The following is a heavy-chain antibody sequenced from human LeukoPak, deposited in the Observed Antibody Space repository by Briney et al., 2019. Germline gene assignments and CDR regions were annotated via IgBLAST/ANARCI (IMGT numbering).Heavy chain of an antibody. V-gene: IGHV3-48*01. CDR1: GFTFSSYE. J-gene: IGHJ6*03. Sequence: GGSLRLSCAASGFTFSSYEMNWVRQAPGKGLEWVSYISSSSSTIYYADSVKGRFTISRDNAKTSLYLQMNSLRAEDTAVYYCARAGNYARYYYYYYMDVWGKGTTVTVSS. D-gene: IGHD1-7*01. CDR3: ARAGNYARYYYYYYMDV. CDR2: ISSSSSTI.